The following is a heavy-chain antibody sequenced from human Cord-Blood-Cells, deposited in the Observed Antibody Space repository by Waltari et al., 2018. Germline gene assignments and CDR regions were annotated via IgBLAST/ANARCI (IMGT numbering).Heavy chain of an antibody. J-gene: IGHJ4*02. V-gene: IGHV4-34*01. CDR2: INHSGST. CDR3: ARASRSGSLDY. CDR1: GGSFSGYY. D-gene: IGHD1-26*01. Sequence: QVQLQQWGAGLLKPSETLSLTCAVYGGSFSGYYWSWIRQPPGKGLEWIGEINHSGSTNYNPSLKSRVTISVDTSKNQFSLKLSSVTAADTAVYYCARASRSGSLDYWGQGTLVTVSS.